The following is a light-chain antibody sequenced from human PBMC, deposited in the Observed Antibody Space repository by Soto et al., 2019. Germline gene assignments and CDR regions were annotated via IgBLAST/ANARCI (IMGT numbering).Light chain of an antibody. J-gene: IGKJ2*02. CDR3: QQYDNLQRT. CDR2: DAS. V-gene: IGKV1-33*01. Sequence: DIQMTQSPSSLSASVGDRVTITCQASQDISKYLNWYQQKPGKPPKLLIFDASNLETGVPSRFSGSGSGTYFTFTISSLQPEDIATYYCQQYDNLQRTFGQGTKLEIK. CDR1: QDISKY.